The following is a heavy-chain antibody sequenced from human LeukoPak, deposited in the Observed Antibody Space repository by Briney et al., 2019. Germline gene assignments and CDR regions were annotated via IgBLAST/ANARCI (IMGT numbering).Heavy chain of an antibody. V-gene: IGHV4-61*09. CDR2: IYTSGST. CDR3: ARAGGSVGWYGTIDS. D-gene: IGHD6-19*01. J-gene: IGHJ4*02. Sequence: SETLSLTCTVSGGSISSGSDYWSWIRQPAGKGLVWIGHIYTSGSTSYNPSLQSRVPISVDTSKHQFSLQVTSVTAADTAVYYCARAGGSVGWYGTIDSWGRGILVTVSS. CDR1: GGSISSGSDY.